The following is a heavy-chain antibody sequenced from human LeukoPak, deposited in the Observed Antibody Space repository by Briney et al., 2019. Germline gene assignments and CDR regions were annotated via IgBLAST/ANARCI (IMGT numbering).Heavy chain of an antibody. V-gene: IGHV1-18*01. Sequence: GASVKVSCKASGYTFTSYAMHWVRQAPGQGLEWMGWISAYNGNTNYAQKLQGRVTMTTDTSTSTAYMELRSLRSDDTAVYYCAKDIAVAGALGYWGQGTLVTVSS. CDR1: GYTFTSYA. CDR3: AKDIAVAGALGY. D-gene: IGHD6-19*01. CDR2: ISAYNGNT. J-gene: IGHJ4*02.